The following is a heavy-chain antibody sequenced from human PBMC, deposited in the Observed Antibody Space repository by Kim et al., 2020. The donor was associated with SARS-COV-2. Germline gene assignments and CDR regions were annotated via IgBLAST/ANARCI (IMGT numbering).Heavy chain of an antibody. V-gene: IGHV1-2*06. D-gene: IGHD3-16*01. J-gene: IGHJ4*02. Sequence: ASVKVSCKTSGYKFTDFYIQWVRQAPGQGLEWLGQLDPNSGRANFAQNFQGRVTITRDTSISTAYLDLGSLTSDDTAVYYCARGGAEFDHWGQGTLVTVSS. CDR1: GYKFTDFY. CDR2: LDPNSGRA. CDR3: ARGGAEFDH.